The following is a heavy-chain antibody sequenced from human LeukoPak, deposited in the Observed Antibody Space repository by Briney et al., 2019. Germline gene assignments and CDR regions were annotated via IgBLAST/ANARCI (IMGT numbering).Heavy chain of an antibody. D-gene: IGHD1-1*01. CDR1: GCTFTGYY. Sequence: ASVKVSCKASGCTFTGYYMHWVRQAPGQGLEWMGRINPNSGGTNYAQKFQGRVTMTRDTSISTAYMELSRLRSDDTAVYYCARPRAGYAYYFDYWGQGTLVTVSS. CDR3: ARPRAGYAYYFDY. J-gene: IGHJ4*02. V-gene: IGHV1-2*06. CDR2: INPNSGGT.